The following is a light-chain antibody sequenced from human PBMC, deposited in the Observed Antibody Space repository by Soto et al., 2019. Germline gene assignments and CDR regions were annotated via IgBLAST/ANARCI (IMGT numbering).Light chain of an antibody. V-gene: IGLV7-43*01. CDR1: TGAVTGGYY. Sequence: QAVVTQEPSLTVSPVGTVTLTCASSTGAVTGGYYPNWFQRKPGQAPRPLIYSTSTKHSWTPARFSGSLLGGKAALTLSGVQPEDEAEYYCLLYYGGAQLIVGGGTKLTVL. J-gene: IGLJ2*01. CDR2: STS. CDR3: LLYYGGAQLI.